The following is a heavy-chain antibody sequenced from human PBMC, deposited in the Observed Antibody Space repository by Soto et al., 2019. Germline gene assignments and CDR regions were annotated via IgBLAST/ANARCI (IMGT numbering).Heavy chain of an antibody. J-gene: IGHJ5*02. Sequence: GGSLRLSCAASGFTFSSYSMNWVRQATGKGLEWVSSISSSSSYIYYADSVKGRFTISRDNAKNSLYLQMNSLRAEDTAVYYCARDVTIFGVVIENWFDPCGQGTLVTVSS. CDR2: ISSSSSYI. CDR1: GFTFSSYS. D-gene: IGHD3-3*01. V-gene: IGHV3-21*01. CDR3: ARDVTIFGVVIENWFDP.